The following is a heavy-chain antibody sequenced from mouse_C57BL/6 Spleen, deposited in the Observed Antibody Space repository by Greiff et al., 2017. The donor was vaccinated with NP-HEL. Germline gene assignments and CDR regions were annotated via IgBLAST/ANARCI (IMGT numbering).Heavy chain of an antibody. Sequence: VQLQESGAELVKPGASVKLSCKASGYTFTSYWMHWVKQRPGQGLEWIGMIHPNSGSTNYNEKFKSKATLTVDKSSSTAYMQLSSLTSEDSAVYYCARGDYDYDGGFAYWGQGTLVTVSA. D-gene: IGHD2-4*01. CDR2: IHPNSGST. V-gene: IGHV1-64*01. J-gene: IGHJ3*01. CDR1: GYTFTSYW. CDR3: ARGDYDYDGGFAY.